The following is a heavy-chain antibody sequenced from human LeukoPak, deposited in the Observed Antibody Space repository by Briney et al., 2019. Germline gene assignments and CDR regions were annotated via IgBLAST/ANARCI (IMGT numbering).Heavy chain of an antibody. CDR2: INHSGNT. D-gene: IGHD4-17*01. CDR3: TSSVNYYYCMDV. V-gene: IGHV4-34*01. J-gene: IGHJ6*03. CDR1: GGSFSGYY. Sequence: SETLSLTCAVYGGSFSGYYWSWIRQPPGKGLEWIGEINHSGNTNYNPSLKSRVTILVDTSKNQFSLKLSSVTAVDTAVYYCTSSVNYYYCMDVWGKGTTVTVSS.